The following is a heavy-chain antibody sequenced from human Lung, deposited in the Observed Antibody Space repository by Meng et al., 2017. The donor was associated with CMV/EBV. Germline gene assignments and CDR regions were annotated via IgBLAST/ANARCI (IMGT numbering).Heavy chain of an antibody. Sequence: SETXSLTCTVSGGSVSSGSYYWSWIRQPPGKGLEWIGYIYYSGSTNYNPSLKSRVTISVDTSKNQFSLKLSSVTAADTAVYYCARDLDIGSGMDVWGQGSTVTVSS. J-gene: IGHJ6*02. V-gene: IGHV4-61*01. CDR3: ARDLDIGSGMDV. CDR2: IYYSGST. D-gene: IGHD2-15*01. CDR1: GGSVSSGSYY.